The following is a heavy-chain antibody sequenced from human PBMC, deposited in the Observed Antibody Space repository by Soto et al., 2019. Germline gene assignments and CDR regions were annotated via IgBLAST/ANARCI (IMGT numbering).Heavy chain of an antibody. CDR3: ATTTAGLETAYYYYGMDV. D-gene: IGHD2-21*02. V-gene: IGHV4-59*01. CDR1: GGSISSYY. J-gene: IGHJ6*02. CDR2: IYYSGST. Sequence: PSETLSLTCTVSGGSISSYYWSWIRQPPGKGLEWIGYIYYSGSTNYNPSLKSRVTISVDTSKNQFSLKLSSVTAADTAVYYCATTTAGLETAYYYYGMDVWGQGTTVTVS.